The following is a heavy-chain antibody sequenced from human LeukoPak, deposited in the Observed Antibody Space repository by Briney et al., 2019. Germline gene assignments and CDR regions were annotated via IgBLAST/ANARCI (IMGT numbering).Heavy chain of an antibody. Sequence: ASVKVSCKASGYTFTSYAMHWVRQAPGQRIEWMGWINAGNGNTKYSQKFQGRVTITRDTSASTDYMELSSLRSEDTAVYYCARDHVGATELDYWGQGTLVTVSS. J-gene: IGHJ4*02. CDR3: ARDHVGATELDY. V-gene: IGHV1-3*01. CDR2: INAGNGNT. D-gene: IGHD1-26*01. CDR1: GYTFTSYA.